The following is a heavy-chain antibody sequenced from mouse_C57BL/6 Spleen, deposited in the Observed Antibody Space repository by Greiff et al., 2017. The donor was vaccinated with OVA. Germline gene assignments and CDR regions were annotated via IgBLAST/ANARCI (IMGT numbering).Heavy chain of an antibody. J-gene: IGHJ2*01. D-gene: IGHD4-1*01. CDR1: GFNIKNTY. CDR2: IDPANGNT. CDR3: ANWDFDC. V-gene: IGHV14-3*01. Sequence: VQLQQSVAELVRPGASVKLSCTASGFNIKNTYLHWVTQRPEKGLEWIGRIDPANGNTKDAPKFQGKTTISADTSSNTAYLQLSSLTSEYTAIYDCANWDFDCWGQGTTLTVSS.